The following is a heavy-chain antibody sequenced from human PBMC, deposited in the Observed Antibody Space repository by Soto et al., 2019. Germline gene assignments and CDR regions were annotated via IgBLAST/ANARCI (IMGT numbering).Heavy chain of an antibody. V-gene: IGHV3-7*03. Sequence: DVRLVESGGGLVQPGGSLRLSCAASSFTFSSYWLSWVRQAPGKGLEWVATIKQDGSENYYVDSVKGRFTISRDNAKNSLYLQMNSLRAEDTAVYYCARDRLRYFDWLSHDYWGQGTLVTVSS. CDR3: ARDRLRYFDWLSHDY. D-gene: IGHD3-9*01. CDR2: IKQDGSEN. CDR1: SFTFSSYW. J-gene: IGHJ4*02.